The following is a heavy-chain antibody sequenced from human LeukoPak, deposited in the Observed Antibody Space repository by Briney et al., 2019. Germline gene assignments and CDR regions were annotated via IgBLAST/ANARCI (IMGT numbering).Heavy chain of an antibody. CDR1: GYTFTSYG. J-gene: IGHJ4*02. CDR2: ISAYNGNT. D-gene: IGHD6-13*01. Sequence: ASVKVSCKASGYTFTSYGISWVRQAPGQGLEWMGWISAYNGNTNYAQKFQGRVTMTRDTSISTAYMEVSRLRSDDTAVYYCARDFAGAATGFDYWGQGTLVIVSS. V-gene: IGHV1-18*01. CDR3: ARDFAGAATGFDY.